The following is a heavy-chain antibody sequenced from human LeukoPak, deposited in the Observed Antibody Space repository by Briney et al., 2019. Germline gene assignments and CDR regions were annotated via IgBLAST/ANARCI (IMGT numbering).Heavy chain of an antibody. Sequence: GGSLRLSCAASGFAVSSNYMSWVRQAPGKGLEWVSVIYSGGSTYYADSVKGRFTISRDNSKNTLYLQMNSLRVEDTAVYYCAREVVIVGGTGGGFDYWGQGALVTVSS. CDR2: IYSGGST. CDR1: GFAVSSNY. D-gene: IGHD1-26*01. CDR3: AREVVIVGGTGGGFDY. J-gene: IGHJ4*02. V-gene: IGHV3-53*01.